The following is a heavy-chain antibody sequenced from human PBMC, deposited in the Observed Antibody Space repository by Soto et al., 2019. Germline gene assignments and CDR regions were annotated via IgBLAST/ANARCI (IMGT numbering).Heavy chain of an antibody. Sequence: SETRSLTCTVSGGSIRSYYCSWIRQPPGKGLEWIGYIYYSGSTNYNPSLRSRVTISVDTPKNQFSLKLSSVTAADTAVYYCARDPSGSYFNWFDPWGQGTLVTVSS. CDR3: ARDPSGSYFNWFDP. D-gene: IGHD1-26*01. CDR1: GGSIRSYY. J-gene: IGHJ5*02. V-gene: IGHV4-59*01. CDR2: IYYSGST.